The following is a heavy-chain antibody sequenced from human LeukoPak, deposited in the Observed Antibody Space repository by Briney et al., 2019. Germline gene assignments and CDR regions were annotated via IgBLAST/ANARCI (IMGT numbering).Heavy chain of an antibody. Sequence: GGSLRLSCAASGFTFSSYGMHWVRQAPGKGLEWVAFIRYDGSNKYYADSVKGRFTISRDNSKNTLYLQMSSLRAEDTAVYYCATLSYGSGRRFDYWGQGTLVTVSS. V-gene: IGHV3-30*02. D-gene: IGHD3-10*01. J-gene: IGHJ4*02. CDR2: IRYDGSNK. CDR3: ATLSYGSGRRFDY. CDR1: GFTFSSYG.